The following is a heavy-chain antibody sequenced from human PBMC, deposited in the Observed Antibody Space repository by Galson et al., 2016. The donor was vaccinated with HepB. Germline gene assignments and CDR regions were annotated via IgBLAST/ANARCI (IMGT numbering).Heavy chain of an antibody. V-gene: IGHV3-53*01. CDR1: GFAVSSNF. Sequence: SLRLSCAASGFAVSSNFLTWVRQAPGKGLEWVSLIYSGGGTNYADSVKGRFTISRDNSSNTLYLQMNSLRVDDTAVYYCARGGASSAGGSWGQGTLVTVSS. J-gene: IGHJ5*02. D-gene: IGHD1-26*01. CDR3: ARGGASSAGGS. CDR2: IYSGGGT.